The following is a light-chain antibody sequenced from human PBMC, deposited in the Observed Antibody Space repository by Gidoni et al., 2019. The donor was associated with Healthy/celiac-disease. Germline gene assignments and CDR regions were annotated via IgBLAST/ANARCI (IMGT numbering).Light chain of an antibody. CDR2: GAS. Sequence: EIVLTQSPGTLSLSPGERATLSCRASQSVSSSYLAWYQQKPGQAPRLLIYGASSRATGIPDRFSGSGSGTDFTLTISRLGPEDFAVYYCQKYGSSPLYTFGQGTKLEIK. CDR1: QSVSSSY. V-gene: IGKV3-20*01. CDR3: QKYGSSPLYT. J-gene: IGKJ2*01.